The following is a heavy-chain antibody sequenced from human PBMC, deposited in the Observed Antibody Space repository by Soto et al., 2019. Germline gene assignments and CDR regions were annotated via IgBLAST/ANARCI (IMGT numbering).Heavy chain of an antibody. Sequence: QVQLVESGGGVVQPGRSLRLSCAASGFTFSSYAMHWVRQAPGKGLEWVAVISYDGSNKYYADSVKGRFTISRDNSKNTLYLQMNSLRAEDTAVYYCARGGQLRFLEWFGPHDAFDIWGQGTMVTVSS. CDR2: ISYDGSNK. J-gene: IGHJ3*02. CDR1: GFTFSSYA. V-gene: IGHV3-30-3*01. CDR3: ARGGQLRFLEWFGPHDAFDI. D-gene: IGHD3-3*01.